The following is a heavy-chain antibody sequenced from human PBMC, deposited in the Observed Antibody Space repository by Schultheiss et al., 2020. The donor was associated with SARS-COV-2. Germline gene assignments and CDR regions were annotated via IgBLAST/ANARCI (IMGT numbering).Heavy chain of an antibody. CDR1: GGSFSGYY. D-gene: IGHD4-11*01. CDR2: IYYSGST. CDR3: ATMPWTTVTTGGPFDY. V-gene: IGHV4-59*08. Sequence: SETLSLTCAVYGGSFSGYYWSWIRQPPGKGLEWIGYIYYSGSTNYNPSLKSRVTISVDTSKNQFSLKLSSVTAADTAVYYCATMPWTTVTTGGPFDYWGQGTLVTVSS. J-gene: IGHJ4*02.